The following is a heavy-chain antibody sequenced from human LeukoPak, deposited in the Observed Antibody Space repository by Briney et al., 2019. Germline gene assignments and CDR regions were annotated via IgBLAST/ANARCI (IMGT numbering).Heavy chain of an antibody. V-gene: IGHV4-59*01. Sequence: SETLSLTCTVSGGSISSYYWSWIRQPPGKGLEWIGYIYYSGSTNYSPSLKSRVTISVDTSKNQFSLKLSSVTAADTAVYYCARESSQFAFDIWGQGTMVTVSS. CDR2: IYYSGST. CDR3: ARESSQFAFDI. J-gene: IGHJ3*02. D-gene: IGHD5-24*01. CDR1: GGSISSYY.